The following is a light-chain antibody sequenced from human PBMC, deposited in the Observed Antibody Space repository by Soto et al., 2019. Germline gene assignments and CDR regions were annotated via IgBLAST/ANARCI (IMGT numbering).Light chain of an antibody. Sequence: IMMTQSPATLYVSPGERVTLSCRASQTISSNLSWYQQKAGQSPRLLVYGASTRATGIPDRFSGSGSGTECTLTVSSLQSEDFGVYYCQQYHNWPPITFGQGTRLEIK. CDR1: QTISSN. CDR2: GAS. CDR3: QQYHNWPPIT. V-gene: IGKV3-15*01. J-gene: IGKJ5*01.